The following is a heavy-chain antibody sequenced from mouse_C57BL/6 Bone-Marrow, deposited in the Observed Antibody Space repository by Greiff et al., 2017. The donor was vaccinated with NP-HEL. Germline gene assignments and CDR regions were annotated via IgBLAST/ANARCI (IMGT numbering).Heavy chain of an antibody. CDR2: ISDGGSYT. J-gene: IGHJ2*01. CDR3: ARNWSYDY. CDR1: GFTFSSYA. V-gene: IGHV5-4*01. Sequence: EVQGVESGGGLVKPGGSLKLSCAASGFTFSSYAMSWVRQTPEKRLEWVATISDGGSYTYYPDNVKGRFTISRDNAKNHLYLQMSHLKSEDTAMYYYARNWSYDYWGQGTTLTVSS. D-gene: IGHD4-1*01.